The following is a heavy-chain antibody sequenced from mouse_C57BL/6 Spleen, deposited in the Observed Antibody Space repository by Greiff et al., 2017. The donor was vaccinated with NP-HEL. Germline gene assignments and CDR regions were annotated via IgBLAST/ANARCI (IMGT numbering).Heavy chain of an antibody. CDR3: VRDYSNYYFDY. Sequence: EVKLVESGGGLVQPKGSLKLSCAASGFSFNTYAMNWVRQAPGKGVEWVARIRSKSNNYATYYADSVKDRFTISREDSESMLYLQMNNLKTEDTAMYYCVRDYSNYYFDYWGQGTTLTVSS. D-gene: IGHD2-5*01. CDR2: IRSKSNNYAT. V-gene: IGHV10-1*01. CDR1: GFSFNTYA. J-gene: IGHJ2*01.